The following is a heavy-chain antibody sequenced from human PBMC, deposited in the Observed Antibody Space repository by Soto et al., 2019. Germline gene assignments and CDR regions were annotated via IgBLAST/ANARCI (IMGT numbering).Heavy chain of an antibody. Sequence: PGGSLRLSCAASGFTFSSYAMSWVRQAPGKGLEWVSYISSSSSTIYYADSAKGRFTISRDNAKNSLYLQMNSLRDEDTAVYYCARCLFAISTRCWGMDVWGQGTTVTVSS. D-gene: IGHD2-2*01. CDR3: ARCLFAISTRCWGMDV. CDR1: GFTFSSYA. CDR2: ISSSSSTI. V-gene: IGHV3-48*02. J-gene: IGHJ6*02.